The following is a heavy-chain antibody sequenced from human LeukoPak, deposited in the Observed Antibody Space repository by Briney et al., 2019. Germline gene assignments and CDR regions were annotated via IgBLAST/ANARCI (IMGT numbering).Heavy chain of an antibody. CDR1: GFTFSSYS. CDR3: ARDFPYYYDSSGYLSYYYGMDV. Sequence: PGGSLRLSCAASGFTFSSYSMNWVRQAPGKGLEWVSSISSSSSYICYADSVKGRFTISRDNAKNSLYLQMNSLRAEDTAVYYCARDFPYYYDSSGYLSYYYGMDVWGQGTTVTVSS. D-gene: IGHD3-22*01. J-gene: IGHJ6*02. V-gene: IGHV3-21*01. CDR2: ISSSSSYI.